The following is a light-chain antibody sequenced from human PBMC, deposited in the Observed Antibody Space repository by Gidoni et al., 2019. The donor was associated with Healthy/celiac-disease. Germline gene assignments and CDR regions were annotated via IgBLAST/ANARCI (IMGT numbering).Light chain of an antibody. V-gene: IGLV2-14*01. Sequence: QSALTQPASVSGSPGQSITISCTGTSSDVGGYNYVSWYQQHPGKAPKLMIYEVSNRPSGVSNRFSGSKSGNTASLTISGLQAEDEADYYCSSYTSSSWVVFGGGTKLTVL. CDR2: EVS. CDR3: SSYTSSSWVV. J-gene: IGLJ2*01. CDR1: SSDVGGYNY.